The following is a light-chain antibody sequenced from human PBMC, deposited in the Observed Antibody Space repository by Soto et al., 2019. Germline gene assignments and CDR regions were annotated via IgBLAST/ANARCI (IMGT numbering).Light chain of an antibody. Sequence: EIVMTQSPATLSVSPGERATLSCRASQSVDSTLAWYQQKPGQGPRLLIYGASSMATGIPARFSGSGSGTEFTLTISSLQSEDFAVYYCQHYSTWLWTFGQGTKVEIK. CDR1: QSVDST. CDR3: QHYSTWLWT. V-gene: IGKV3-15*01. CDR2: GAS. J-gene: IGKJ1*01.